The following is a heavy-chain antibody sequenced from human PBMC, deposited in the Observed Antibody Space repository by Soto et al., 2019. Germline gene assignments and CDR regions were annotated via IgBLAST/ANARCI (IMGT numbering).Heavy chain of an antibody. Sequence: SQTLSLTCAISGDSVSSNNAAWNWFRQPPSRGLEWLGRTYYKSIWYNDYVVSVKSRITINPDTSKNQFSLQLNSVTPEDTAVYYCAREVHDGPNWFDPWGQGTLLTVSS. CDR1: GDSVSSNNAA. J-gene: IGHJ5*02. CDR2: TYYKSIWYN. CDR3: AREVHDGPNWFDP. V-gene: IGHV6-1*01. D-gene: IGHD1-1*01.